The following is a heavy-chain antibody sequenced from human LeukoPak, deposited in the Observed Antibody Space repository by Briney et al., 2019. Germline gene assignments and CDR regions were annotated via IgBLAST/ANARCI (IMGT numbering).Heavy chain of an antibody. V-gene: IGHV1-18*01. D-gene: IGHD2-2*01. CDR2: ISAYNGNT. Sequence: ASVKVSCMASGYTFTSYGISWVRQAPGQGLEWMGWISAYNGNTNYAQKLQGRVTMTTDTSTSTAYMELRSLRSDDTAVYYCARDQQGEDIVVVPAAENWFDPWGQGTLVTVSS. CDR1: GYTFTSYG. J-gene: IGHJ5*02. CDR3: ARDQQGEDIVVVPAAENWFDP.